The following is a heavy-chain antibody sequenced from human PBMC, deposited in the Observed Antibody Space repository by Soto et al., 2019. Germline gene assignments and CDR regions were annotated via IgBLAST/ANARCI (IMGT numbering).Heavy chain of an antibody. V-gene: IGHV5-51*01. CDR2: IHPGDSDT. D-gene: IGHD5-12*01. CDR3: VRQYDGEATVVERWYYAL. CDR1: GFTFTSYW. Sequence: GESLKISCKGSGFTFTSYWIGWVRQMPGKGLEWMAIIHPGDSDTRYSPSFQGQVTISADKSISTAYLQWSSLKASDTAMYYCVRQYDGEATVVERWYYALWGRGTLVPVSS. J-gene: IGHJ2*01.